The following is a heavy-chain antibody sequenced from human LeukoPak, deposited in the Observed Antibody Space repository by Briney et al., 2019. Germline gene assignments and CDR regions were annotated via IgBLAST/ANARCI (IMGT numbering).Heavy chain of an antibody. CDR3: AKDDPTGRYL. CDR1: GFTFSSFG. CDR2: IHNYETTE. D-gene: IGHD1-26*01. Sequence: GSLRLSCTASGFTFSSFGMHWVRQTPGKGLEWVTFIHNYETTEYYADSVKGRFTISRDNSKNTVYLQMNSLRVEDTAVYYCAKDDPTGRYLWGQGTLVIVSS. J-gene: IGHJ4*02. V-gene: IGHV3-30*02.